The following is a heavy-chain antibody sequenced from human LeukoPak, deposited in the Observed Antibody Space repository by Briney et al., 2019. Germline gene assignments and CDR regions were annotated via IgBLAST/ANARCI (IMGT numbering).Heavy chain of an antibody. D-gene: IGHD3-10*01. J-gene: IGHJ4*02. CDR2: INHSGST. Sequence: SETLSLTCAVYGGSFSGYYWSWIHQPPGKGLEWIGEINHSGSTNYNHSLKSRVTISVDTSKNQFSLKLSSVTAADTAVYYCARAWSVLLWFGELSYFDYWGQGTLVTVSS. CDR3: ARAWSVLLWFGELSYFDY. V-gene: IGHV4-34*01. CDR1: GGSFSGYY.